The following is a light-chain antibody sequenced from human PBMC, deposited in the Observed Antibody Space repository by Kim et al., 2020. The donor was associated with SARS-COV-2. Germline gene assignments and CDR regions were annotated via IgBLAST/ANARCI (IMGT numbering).Light chain of an antibody. V-gene: IGLV3-1*01. CDR3: QAWDSSTGV. J-gene: IGLJ1*01. CDR2: QDS. Sequence: VSPGQTASITCSGDKLGDKYACWYQQKAGQSPVVVIYQDSKRPSGIPERFSGSNSGNTATLTISGTQAMDEADYYCQAWDSSTGVFGTGTKVTVL. CDR1: KLGDKY.